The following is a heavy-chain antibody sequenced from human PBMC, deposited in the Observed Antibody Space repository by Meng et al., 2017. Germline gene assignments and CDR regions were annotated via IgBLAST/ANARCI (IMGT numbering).Heavy chain of an antibody. CDR2: IIPIFGTA. CDR1: GGTFSSYA. J-gene: IGHJ5*02. V-gene: IGHV1-69*06. D-gene: IGHD7-27*01. CDR3: ASGPPGWFDP. Sequence: GESVGKGKTPVSPLKGSCKASGGTFSSYAISWVRQAPGQELEWKGGIIPIFGTANYAQKLQGRVTITADKSTSTAYMELSSLRSEETAVYYCASGPPGWFDPWGQGTLVTVSS.